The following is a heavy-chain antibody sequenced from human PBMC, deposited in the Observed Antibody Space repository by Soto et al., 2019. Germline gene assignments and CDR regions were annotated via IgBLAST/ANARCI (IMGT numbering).Heavy chain of an antibody. V-gene: IGHV3-9*01. CDR3: AKDPSPYGDPVGYFDY. D-gene: IGHD4-17*01. J-gene: IGHJ4*02. CDR1: GFTFDDYA. CDR2: ISWNSGRI. Sequence: EVQLVESGGGLVQPGRSLRLSCAASGFTFDDYAMHWVRQAPGKGLEWVSGISWNSGRIGYADSVKGRFTISRDNAKNSLYLQMNSLRAEDTALYYCAKDPSPYGDPVGYFDYWGPGTLVTVSS.